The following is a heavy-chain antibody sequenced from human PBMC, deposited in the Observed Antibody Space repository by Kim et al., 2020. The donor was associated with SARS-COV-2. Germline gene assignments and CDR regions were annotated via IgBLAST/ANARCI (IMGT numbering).Heavy chain of an antibody. D-gene: IGHD3-22*01. Sequence: GGSLRLSCAASGFTFSSYGMHWVRQAPGKGLEWVAVIWYDGSNKYYADSVKGRFTISRDNSKNTLYLQMNSLRAEDTAVYYCARDIYYYDSSGYYPAGPYYYYYGMDVWGQGTTVTVSS. CDR3: ARDIYYYDSSGYYPAGPYYYYYGMDV. J-gene: IGHJ6*02. CDR2: IWYDGSNK. CDR1: GFTFSSYG. V-gene: IGHV3-33*01.